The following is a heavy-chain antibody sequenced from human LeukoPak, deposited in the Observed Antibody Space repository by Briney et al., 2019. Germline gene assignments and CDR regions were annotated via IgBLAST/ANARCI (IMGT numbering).Heavy chain of an antibody. D-gene: IGHD3-22*01. Sequence: GGSLRLSCAASGFTFSSYAMPWVRQAPGKGLEWVAVISYDGSNKYYADSVKGRFTISRDNSKNTLYLQMNSLRAEDTAVYYCAREGSSGYDYRRVAFDIWGQGTMVTVSS. CDR2: ISYDGSNK. J-gene: IGHJ3*02. CDR1: GFTFSSYA. V-gene: IGHV3-30-3*01. CDR3: AREGSSGYDYRRVAFDI.